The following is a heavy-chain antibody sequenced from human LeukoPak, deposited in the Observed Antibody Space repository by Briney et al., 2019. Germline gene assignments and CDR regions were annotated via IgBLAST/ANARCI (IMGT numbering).Heavy chain of an antibody. D-gene: IGHD6-13*01. CDR1: GGSISSSNW. CDR3: ASHSSSWPEDY. CDR2: IYYSGST. V-gene: IGHV4-4*02. Sequence: SETLSLTCAVSGGSISSSNWWSWVRQPPGKGLEWIGYIYYSGSTNYNPSLKSRVTISVDTSKNQFSLKLSSVTAADTAVYYCASHSSSWPEDYWGQGTLVTVSS. J-gene: IGHJ4*02.